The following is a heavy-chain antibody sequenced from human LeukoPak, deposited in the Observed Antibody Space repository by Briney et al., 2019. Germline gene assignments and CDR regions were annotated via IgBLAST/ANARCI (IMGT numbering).Heavy chain of an antibody. J-gene: IGHJ4*02. V-gene: IGHV1-18*01. CDR1: GYTFASSG. D-gene: IGHD5-18*01. CDR2: ISAYNGNT. CDR3: ARDSRSVYSYGLFGY. Sequence: ASVKASCKASGYTFASSGISCVRQAPRQRLEWMGWISAYNGNTKYAQKLHGRVTMTKDTSTSTTNTELRSPRSDDTAVHYCARDSRSVYSYGLFGYWGKGTLVTVSS.